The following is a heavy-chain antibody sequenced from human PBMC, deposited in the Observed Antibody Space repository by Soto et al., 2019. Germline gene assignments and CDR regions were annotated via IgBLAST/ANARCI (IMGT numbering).Heavy chain of an antibody. J-gene: IGHJ4*02. CDR2: ISGTGGGT. CDR1: GFSFSSYA. CDR3: AKDRRARGNSAFYFDF. D-gene: IGHD2-15*01. V-gene: IGHV3-23*01. Sequence: PGGSLTLSCAASGFSFSSYAMSWVRQAPGKGLEWVSLISGTGGGTYYADSVKGLFTIARDNSHNTLYLQVHSLTAEDTAVYYFAKDRRARGNSAFYFDFWGQGAQVTVSS.